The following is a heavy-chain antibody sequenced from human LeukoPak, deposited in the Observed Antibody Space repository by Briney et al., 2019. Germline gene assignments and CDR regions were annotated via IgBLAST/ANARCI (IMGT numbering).Heavy chain of an antibody. J-gene: IGHJ6*02. D-gene: IGHD3-9*01. V-gene: IGHV4-39*01. CDR2: IYYSGST. Sequence: SETLSLTCTVSGGSISSSSYYWGWIRQPPGTGLEWIGSIYYSGSTYYNPSLKSRVTISVDTSKNQFSLKLSSVTAADTAVYYCARLPLSDDYDILTGYPTPYGMDVWGQGTTVTVSS. CDR3: ARLPLSDDYDILTGYPTPYGMDV. CDR1: GGSISSSSYY.